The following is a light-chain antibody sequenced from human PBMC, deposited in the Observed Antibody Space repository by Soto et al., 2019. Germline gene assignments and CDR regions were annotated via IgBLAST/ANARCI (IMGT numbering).Light chain of an antibody. J-gene: IGKJ1*01. CDR2: GVS. CDR3: QQYAASPRT. CDR1: QSVTSNS. V-gene: IGKV3-20*01. Sequence: EIVLTQSPGTLSLSPRERATLSCRASQSVTSNSLAWYQHRPGQAPRLLIYGVSNRAPGIPDRFSGSGSGTHFTLTISRLEPEDFAVYYCQQYAASPRTFGQGTKVEVK.